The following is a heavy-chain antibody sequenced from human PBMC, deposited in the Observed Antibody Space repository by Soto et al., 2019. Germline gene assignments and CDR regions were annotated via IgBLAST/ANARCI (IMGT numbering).Heavy chain of an antibody. CDR2: ISYDGSAK. V-gene: IGHV3-30*18. Sequence: QVQLVESGGGVVQPGRSLRLSCAASGFNFRSYGMPWVRQAPGKGLEWVAVISYDGSAKWYVDSVKGRFTISRDTSKNILYLQMNSLRAEDTAVYYCAKDEGAEDDILTGYPLFDYRGQGILVTVSS. CDR3: AKDEGAEDDILTGYPLFDY. D-gene: IGHD3-9*01. J-gene: IGHJ4*02. CDR1: GFNFRSYG.